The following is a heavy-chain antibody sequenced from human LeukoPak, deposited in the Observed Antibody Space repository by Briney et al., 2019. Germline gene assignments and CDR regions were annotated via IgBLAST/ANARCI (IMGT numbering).Heavy chain of an antibody. J-gene: IGHJ4*02. CDR3: AKGSRSSRPYYFDY. CDR2: ITDDGGDT. D-gene: IGHD6-6*01. V-gene: IGHV3-23*01. Sequence: GGSLRLSCAASGFTFSSHNMHWVRQAPGKGLEWVSAITDDGGDTYHADSVKGRFTISRDNSKNTLYLQMNGLRVDDTALYYCAKGSRSSRPYYFDYWGQGTLVTVSS. CDR1: GFTFSSHN.